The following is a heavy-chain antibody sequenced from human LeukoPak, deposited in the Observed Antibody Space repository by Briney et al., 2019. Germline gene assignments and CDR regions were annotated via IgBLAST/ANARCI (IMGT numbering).Heavy chain of an antibody. CDR2: IKQDGSER. CDR3: ARNYYGSGRDY. CDR1: GFTFSSYW. J-gene: IGHJ4*02. V-gene: IGHV3-7*01. D-gene: IGHD3-10*01. Sequence: RGGSLRLSCAPCGFTFSSYWMSWVRQAPGEGLEWVANIKQDGSERYYVDSVKGGFTISRDNAKNSLYLQMNTLRAEDTPVYSCARNYYGSGRDYWGQGTLVTVSS.